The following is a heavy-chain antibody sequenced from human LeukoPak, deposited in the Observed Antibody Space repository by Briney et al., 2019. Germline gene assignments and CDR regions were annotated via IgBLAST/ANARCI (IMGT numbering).Heavy chain of an antibody. J-gene: IGHJ4*02. CDR3: AKDLGGGQLLHASDYDYVWGSYRYRGSFDY. Sequence: GGSLRLSCAASGFTFSSYAMSWVRQAPGKGLEWVSAISGSGGSTYYADSVKGRFTISRDNSKNTLYLRMNSLRAEDTAVYYCAKDLGGGQLLHASDYDYVWGSYRYRGSFDYWGQGTLVTVSS. CDR2: ISGSGGST. CDR1: GFTFSSYA. D-gene: IGHD3-16*02. V-gene: IGHV3-23*01.